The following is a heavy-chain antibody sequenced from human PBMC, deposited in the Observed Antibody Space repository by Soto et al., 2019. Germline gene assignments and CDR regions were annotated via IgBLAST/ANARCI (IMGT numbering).Heavy chain of an antibody. CDR2: ISYSGST. CDR3: ARADPDASVGY. J-gene: IGHJ4*02. Sequence: SDTLSLTCTVSGDSIRSYYWTWLRQSTGRGLEWIGYISYSGSTYYNPSLKSRVTISADTSKNQFSLRMNSMIAADTAVYYCARADPDASVGYWGQGTLVTVS. D-gene: IGHD2-15*01. CDR1: GDSIRSYY. V-gene: IGHV4-59*01.